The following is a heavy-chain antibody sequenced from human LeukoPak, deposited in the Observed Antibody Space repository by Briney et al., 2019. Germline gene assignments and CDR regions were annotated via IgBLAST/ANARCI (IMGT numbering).Heavy chain of an antibody. CDR3: ARDLIVGATTEYYFDY. D-gene: IGHD1-26*01. Sequence: ASVKVSCKASGYTFTGYYMHWVRQAPGQGLEWMGWINPNSGGTNYAQKFQGRVTMTRDTSISTAYMELSRLRSDDTAVYYCARDLIVGATTEYYFDYWGQGTLVTV. CDR2: INPNSGGT. CDR1: GYTFTGYY. V-gene: IGHV1-2*02. J-gene: IGHJ4*02.